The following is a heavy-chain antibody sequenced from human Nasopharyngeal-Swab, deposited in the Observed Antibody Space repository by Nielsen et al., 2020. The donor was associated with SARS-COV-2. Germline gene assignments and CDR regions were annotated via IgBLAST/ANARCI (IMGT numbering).Heavy chain of an antibody. J-gene: IGHJ4*02. Sequence: GESLKISCAVSGFTVSSNYMSWVRQAPGKGLEWVSVIYSGGSTYYADSVKGRFTISRDNSKNTLYLQMNSLRAEDTAVYYCARVYYGSGSSWGQGTLVTVSS. CDR3: ARVYYGSGSS. CDR2: IYSGGST. D-gene: IGHD3-10*01. CDR1: GFTVSSNY. V-gene: IGHV3-66*01.